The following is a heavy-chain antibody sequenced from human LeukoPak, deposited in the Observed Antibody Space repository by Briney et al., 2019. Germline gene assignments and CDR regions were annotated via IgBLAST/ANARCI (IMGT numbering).Heavy chain of an antibody. D-gene: IGHD1-26*01. J-gene: IGHJ3*02. Sequence: SETLSLTCAVYGGSFSGYYWSWIRQPPGKGLEWIGEINHSGSTNYNPSLKSRVTISVDTSKNQFSLKLSSVTAADTAVYYCARESGSYDIDAFDIWGQGTMVTVSS. V-gene: IGHV4-34*01. CDR3: ARESGSYDIDAFDI. CDR2: INHSGST. CDR1: GGSFSGYY.